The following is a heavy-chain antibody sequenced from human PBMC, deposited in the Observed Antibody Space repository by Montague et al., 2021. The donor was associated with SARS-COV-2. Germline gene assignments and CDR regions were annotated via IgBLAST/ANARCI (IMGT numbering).Heavy chain of an antibody. V-gene: IGHV4-59*01. Sequence: SETLSLTCTVSFGSISTYYWSWIRQPPGKGLEWIGFIFYNGSTKYNPSLKRRVSISLDTSKNQFSLKLSSVTAADTAVYYCARGEWLRGGMDVWGQGTTVTVSS. CDR2: IFYNGST. CDR3: ARGEWLRGGMDV. D-gene: IGHD5-12*01. CDR1: FGSISTYY. J-gene: IGHJ6*02.